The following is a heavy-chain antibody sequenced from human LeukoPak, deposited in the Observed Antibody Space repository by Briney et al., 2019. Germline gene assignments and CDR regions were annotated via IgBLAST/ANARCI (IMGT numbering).Heavy chain of an antibody. CDR1: GGSISSSSYY. J-gene: IGHJ4*02. CDR2: IYYCGST. CDR3: ATRYCSGGSCYGFDY. V-gene: IGHV4-39*01. D-gene: IGHD2-15*01. Sequence: KPSETLSLTCTVSGGSISSSSYYWGWIRQPPGKGLEWIGSIYYCGSTYYNPSLKSRVTISVDTSKNQFSLKLSSVTAADTAVYYCATRYCSGGSCYGFDYWGQGTLVTVSS.